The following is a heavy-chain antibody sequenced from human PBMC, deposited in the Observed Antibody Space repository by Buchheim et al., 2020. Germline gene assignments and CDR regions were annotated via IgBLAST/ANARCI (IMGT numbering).Heavy chain of an antibody. CDR3: AKERMLLWFGELDS. CDR2: ISGGGSQS. Sequence: EVQILESGGGLVHPGGSLRLSCVVSGFTFTDSAMAWVRQAPGKGLEWVSGISGGGSQSFYGDFVKGRFTISRDNSKNTVYFQLNNVRDDDTAIYYCAKERMLLWFGELDSWGQGTL. J-gene: IGHJ4*02. V-gene: IGHV3-23*01. D-gene: IGHD2-21*01. CDR1: GFTFTDSA.